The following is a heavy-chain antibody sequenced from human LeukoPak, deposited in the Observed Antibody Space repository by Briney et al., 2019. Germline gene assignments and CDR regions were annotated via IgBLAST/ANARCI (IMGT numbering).Heavy chain of an antibody. CDR3: AKDIKAGATGYYYYGMDV. V-gene: IGHV3-43*01. CDR2: ISWDGGST. CDR1: GFTFDDYT. Sequence: GGSLRLSCAASGFTFDDYTMHWVRQAPGKGLEWVSLISWDGGSTYYADSVKGRFTISRDNSKNSLYLQMNSLRTEDTALYYCAKDIKAGATGYYYYGMDVWGQGTTVTVSS. D-gene: IGHD1-26*01. J-gene: IGHJ6*02.